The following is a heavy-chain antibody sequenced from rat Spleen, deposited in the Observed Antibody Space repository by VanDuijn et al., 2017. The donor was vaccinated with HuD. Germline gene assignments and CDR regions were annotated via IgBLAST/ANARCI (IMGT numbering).Heavy chain of an antibody. CDR1: GFTFNNYW. Sequence: EVQLVESGGGLVQPGRSLKLSCVASGFTFNNYWMTWIRQAPGKGLEWVASITNTGGNTYYPDSVKGRFTISRDNAESTLYLQMNSLRSEDTATYYCTRDGYYTGEYCYVMDAWGQGASVTVSS. CDR2: ITNTGGNT. CDR3: TRDGYYTGEYCYVMDA. J-gene: IGHJ4*01. D-gene: IGHD1-1*01. V-gene: IGHV5-31*01.